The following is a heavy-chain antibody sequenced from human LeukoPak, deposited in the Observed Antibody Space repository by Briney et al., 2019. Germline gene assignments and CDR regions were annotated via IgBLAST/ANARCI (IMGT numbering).Heavy chain of an antibody. CDR2: INHSGST. D-gene: IGHD4-17*01. Sequence: SETLSLTCAVYGGSFSGYYWSWIRQPPGKGLEWIGEINHSGSTNYNPSLKSRVNISVDTPKNQLSLEVTSVTAADTAVYYCARYAYGDYFFDYWGQGTLVTVSS. CDR1: GGSFSGYY. J-gene: IGHJ4*02. V-gene: IGHV4-34*01. CDR3: ARYAYGDYFFDY.